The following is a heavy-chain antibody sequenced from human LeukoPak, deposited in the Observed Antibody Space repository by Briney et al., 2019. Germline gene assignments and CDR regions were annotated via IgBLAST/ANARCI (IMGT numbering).Heavy chain of an antibody. CDR1: GFTVSSNY. Sequence: GGSLRLSCAASGFTVSSNYMSWVRQAPGKGLEWVSVIYSGGSTYYADSVKGRFTISRDNSKNTLYLQMNSLRAEDTAVYYCARDPNYSGSYSFDYWGQGTLVTVSS. J-gene: IGHJ4*02. CDR2: IYSGGST. D-gene: IGHD1-26*01. CDR3: ARDPNYSGSYSFDY. V-gene: IGHV3-66*01.